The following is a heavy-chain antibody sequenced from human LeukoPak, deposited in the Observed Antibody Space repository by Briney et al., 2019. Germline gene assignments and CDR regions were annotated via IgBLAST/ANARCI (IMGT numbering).Heavy chain of an antibody. CDR1: GFTFSSYG. V-gene: IGHV3-33*01. Sequence: GGSLRLSCAASGFTFSSYGMHWVRQAPGEGLEWVAVILNDGSEEKYADSVKGRFTISRDNSKNTLFLQMNSLRAEDTAVYYCARDDALGDNALDIWGQGTMVTVSS. CDR2: ILNDGSEE. D-gene: IGHD3-16*01. CDR3: ARDDALGDNALDI. J-gene: IGHJ3*02.